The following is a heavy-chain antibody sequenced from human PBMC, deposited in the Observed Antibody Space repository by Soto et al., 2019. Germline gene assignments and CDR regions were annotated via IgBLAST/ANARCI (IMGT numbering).Heavy chain of an antibody. CDR3: AKQVRDGTSSPYYFDY. CDR2: ISSAVNT. Sequence: LRLSCAGSGFTFSNYAMSWVRQAPGKGLEWVSAISSAVNTYYADSVKGRFTIPRDNSKNTLSLQMNSLRAEDTAVYYCAKQVRDGTSSPYYFDYWGQGTLVTVSS. D-gene: IGHD6-6*01. V-gene: IGHV3-23*01. J-gene: IGHJ4*02. CDR1: GFTFSNYA.